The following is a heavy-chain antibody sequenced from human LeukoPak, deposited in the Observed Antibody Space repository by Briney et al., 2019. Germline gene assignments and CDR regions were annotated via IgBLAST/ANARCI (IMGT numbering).Heavy chain of an antibody. CDR3: ARSQGQLYCSTSSCYYFDY. J-gene: IGHJ4*02. V-gene: IGHV3-30-3*01. Sequence: GGSLRLSCAASGFTLSTYTMHWVRQAPGKGLEWVAVLSYDGTNKYNADSVKDRFTVSKDSSKNTLYLQMNSLRAEDTAVYYCARSQGQLYCSTSSCYYFDYWGQGTLVTVSS. CDR2: LSYDGTNK. CDR1: GFTLSTYT. D-gene: IGHD2-2*01.